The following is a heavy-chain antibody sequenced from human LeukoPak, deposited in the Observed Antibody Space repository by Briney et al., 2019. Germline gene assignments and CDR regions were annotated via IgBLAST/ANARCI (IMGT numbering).Heavy chain of an antibody. V-gene: IGHV3-48*03. CDR1: GFMFSNDD. CDR3: ARRGPPDFDY. J-gene: IGHJ4*02. Sequence: GGSLRLSCVASGFMFSNDDMKWARQAPGKGLEWISCVRTSGETTYCADSVKGRFSISRDNAQNSLYLQMNSLRVEDTAVYYCARRGPPDFDYWGQGTLVTVSS. CDR2: VRTSGETT.